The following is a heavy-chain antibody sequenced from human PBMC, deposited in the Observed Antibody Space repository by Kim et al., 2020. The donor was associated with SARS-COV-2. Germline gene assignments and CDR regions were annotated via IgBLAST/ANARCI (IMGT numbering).Heavy chain of an antibody. Sequence: SETLSLTCTVSGGSISSGGYYWSWIRQHPGKGLEWIGYIYYCGSTYYNPSLKSRVTISVDTSKNQFSLKLSSVTAADTAVYYCARAATNVVVVVATVVAFDIWGQGTMVTVSS. V-gene: IGHV4-31*03. CDR3: ARAATNVVVVVATVVAFDI. CDR1: GGSISSGGYY. CDR2: IYYCGST. J-gene: IGHJ3*02. D-gene: IGHD2-15*01.